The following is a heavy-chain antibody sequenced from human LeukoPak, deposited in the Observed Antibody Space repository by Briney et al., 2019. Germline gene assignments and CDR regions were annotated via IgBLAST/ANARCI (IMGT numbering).Heavy chain of an antibody. CDR2: IYYSGSP. CDR1: GGSVSTYY. J-gene: IGHJ4*02. Sequence: SVTLSLTCTVSGGSVSTYYWSWIRQPPGKGLEWIGYIYYSGSPNYNPSLKSRVTMSLDTSKNQFSLKLSSVTAADTAVYYCARHVRYSYGYYDYWGQGTLVTVSS. CDR3: ARHVRYSYGYYDY. V-gene: IGHV4-59*08. D-gene: IGHD5-18*01.